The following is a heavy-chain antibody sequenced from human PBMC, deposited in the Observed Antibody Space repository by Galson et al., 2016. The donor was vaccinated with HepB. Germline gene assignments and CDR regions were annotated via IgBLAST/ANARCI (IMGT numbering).Heavy chain of an antibody. CDR2: IDHSGST. D-gene: IGHD3-10*01. CDR1: GGSFSGYC. Sequence: SETLSLTCAVFGGSFSGYCWTWIRQPPGKGLEWIGEIDHSGSTKYNPSLKSRATVSIDTSKNQFSLNLGSVTAADTAVYYCSRGRGFYGSRKYYWGQGTLVAVSS. J-gene: IGHJ4*02. CDR3: SRGRGFYGSRKYY. V-gene: IGHV4-34*01.